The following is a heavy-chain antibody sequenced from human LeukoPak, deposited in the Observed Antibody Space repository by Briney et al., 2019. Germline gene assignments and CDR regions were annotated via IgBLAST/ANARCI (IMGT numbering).Heavy chain of an antibody. CDR2: ISSRSSTI. CDR3: ARPPPGMDV. J-gene: IGHJ6*02. Sequence: GGSLRLSCAASGFTVSSNYMSWVRQAPGKGLEWVSYISSRSSTIYYADSVKGRFTISRDNAKNSLYLQMNSLRAEDTAVYYCARPPPGMDVWGQGTTVTVSS. CDR1: GFTVSSNY. V-gene: IGHV3-48*01.